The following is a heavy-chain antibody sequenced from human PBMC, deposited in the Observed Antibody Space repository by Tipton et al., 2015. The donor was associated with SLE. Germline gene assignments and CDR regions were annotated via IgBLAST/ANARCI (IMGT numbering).Heavy chain of an antibody. V-gene: IGHV4-59*10. CDR3: ARVGGGYSYGPFDY. CDR2: IYTSGST. J-gene: IGHJ4*02. D-gene: IGHD5-18*01. CDR1: GGSFSSYY. Sequence: TLSLTCAVYGGSFSSYYWCWFRQPAGKGLEWIGRIYTSGSTNYNPSLKSRVTMSVDTSKNQFSLKLSSVTAADTAVYYCARVGGGYSYGPFDYWGQGTLVTVSS.